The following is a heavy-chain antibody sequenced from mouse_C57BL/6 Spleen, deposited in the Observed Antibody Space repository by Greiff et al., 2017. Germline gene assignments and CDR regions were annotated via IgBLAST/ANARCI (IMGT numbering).Heavy chain of an antibody. D-gene: IGHD1-1*01. CDR1: GFTFSDYG. CDR3: ARGFLGSHYAMDY. Sequence: EVKLVESGGGLVKPGGSLKLSCAASGFTFSDYGMHWVRQAPEKGLEWVAYISSGGSTIYYADTVKGRFTISRDNAKNTLFLQMTSLRSEDTAMYYCARGFLGSHYAMDYWGQGTSVTVSS. J-gene: IGHJ4*01. V-gene: IGHV5-17*01. CDR2: ISSGGSTI.